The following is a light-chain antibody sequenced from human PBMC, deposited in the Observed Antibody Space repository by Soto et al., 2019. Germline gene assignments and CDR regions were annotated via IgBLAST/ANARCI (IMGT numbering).Light chain of an antibody. CDR2: VAS. J-gene: IGKJ4*01. CDR1: HSVSSY. V-gene: IGKV3D-15*01. Sequence: EIVLTPSPATLSVSPGERATLSCRDSHSVSSYLAWYQQKPGQTPKLLIYVASTRATGIPDRFSGSGSGTEFTLTISRLESEDFAVYYCQQYDVWPLTFGAGTKVEFK. CDR3: QQYDVWPLT.